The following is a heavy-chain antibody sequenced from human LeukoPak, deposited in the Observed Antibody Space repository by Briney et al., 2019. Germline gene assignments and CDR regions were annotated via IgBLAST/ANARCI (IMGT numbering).Heavy chain of an antibody. CDR3: ARDRYVHMVRGVIKLDY. V-gene: IGHV4-31*03. J-gene: IGHJ4*02. Sequence: SETLSLTCTVSGGSISSGGYYWSWIRQHPGKGLEWIGYIYYSGSTYYNPSLKSRVTISVDTSKNQFSLKLSSVTAADTAVYYCARDRYVHMVRGVIKLDYWGQGTLVTVSS. CDR2: IYYSGST. CDR1: GGSISSGGYY. D-gene: IGHD3-10*01.